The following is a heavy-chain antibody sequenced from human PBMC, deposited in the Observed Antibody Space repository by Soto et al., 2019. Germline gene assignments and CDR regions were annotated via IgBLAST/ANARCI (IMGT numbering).Heavy chain of an antibody. Sequence: SDTLSLTCTVSAGSISSSSYYGGWIRQPPGKGLEWIGSIYYSGSTYYNPSLKSRVTISVDTSKNQFSLKLSSVTAADTPVYKCGRPHREFWFDTWAQGTLEIGSS. CDR3: GRPHREFWFDT. V-gene: IGHV4-39*01. CDR1: AGSISSSSYY. J-gene: IGHJ5*01. CDR2: IYYSGST.